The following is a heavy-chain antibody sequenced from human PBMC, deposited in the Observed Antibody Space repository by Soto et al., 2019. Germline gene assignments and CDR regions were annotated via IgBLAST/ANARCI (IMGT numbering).Heavy chain of an antibody. CDR3: GGYCSSTSCSGGMDV. J-gene: IGHJ6*02. V-gene: IGHV1-69*06. CDR2: IIPIFGTA. CDR1: GGTFSSYA. Sequence: SVKVSCKASGGTFSSYAISWVRQAPGQGLEWMGGIIPIFGTANYAQKFQGRVTITADKSTSTAYMELSSLRSEDTAVYYCGGYCSSTSCSGGMDVWGQGTTVTVSS. D-gene: IGHD2-2*01.